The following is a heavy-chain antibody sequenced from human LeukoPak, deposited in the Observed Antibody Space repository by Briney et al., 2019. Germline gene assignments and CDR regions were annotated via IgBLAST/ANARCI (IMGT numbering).Heavy chain of an antibody. CDR1: GFIFRSYS. J-gene: IGHJ4*02. CDR2: ISSSGSSI. V-gene: IGHV3-48*02. Sequence: GGSLRLSCAASGFIFRSYSMNWVRQAPGKGLEWVSYISSSGSSIYYADSVKGRFIISRDNAKNSLFLQTNSLSDEDTAVYYCTREALGGYWGQGTLVTVSS. CDR3: TREALGGY. D-gene: IGHD3-16*01.